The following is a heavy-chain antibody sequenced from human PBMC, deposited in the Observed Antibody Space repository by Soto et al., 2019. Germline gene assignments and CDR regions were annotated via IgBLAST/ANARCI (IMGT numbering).Heavy chain of an antibody. CDR3: AKDQDNTDYYWIFDL. CDR1: GFTFRKFA. D-gene: IGHD4-17*01. CDR2: MSERSGPP. Sequence: GGPLRPSGAPSGFTFRKFAMRWVRPAPGKGLEWVSGMSERSGPPLSADSVKGRFTIARDNSKSTLYLEMNNLRPEDTAVYYCAKDQDNTDYYWIFDLWGRGTPVTVSS. J-gene: IGHJ2*01. V-gene: IGHV3-23*01.